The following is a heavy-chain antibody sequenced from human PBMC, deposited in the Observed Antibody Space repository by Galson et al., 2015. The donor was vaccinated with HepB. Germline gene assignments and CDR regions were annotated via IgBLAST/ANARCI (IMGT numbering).Heavy chain of an antibody. CDR3: AKVGDGRNSHNWFDP. J-gene: IGHJ5*02. CDR2: ISSDGSAT. V-gene: IGHV3-74*01. D-gene: IGHD2-21*01. CDR1: GFTFSSYW. Sequence: SLRLSCAASGFTFSSYWMHWVRQAPGKGLVWVSRISSDGSATSYADSVKGRFTVSRDNAKNTLFLQMNSLRAEDTAVYYCAKVGDGRNSHNWFDPWGQGTLVTVSS.